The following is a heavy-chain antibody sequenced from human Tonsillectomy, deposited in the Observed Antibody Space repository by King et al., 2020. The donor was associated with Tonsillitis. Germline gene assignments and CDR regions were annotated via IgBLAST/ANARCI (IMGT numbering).Heavy chain of an antibody. CDR1: GFTFSDYY. V-gene: IGHV3-11*06. J-gene: IGHJ3*02. CDR3: GREYWGAFDI. Sequence: VQLVESGGGLVKPGGSLRLSCAASGFTFSDYYMSWIRQAPGKGLEWISVINPDGTNTNYVDSVRGRLTISRDNAKNSMFLQMNSLRVEDTAVYYCGREYWGAFDIWGQGTMVTVSS. D-gene: IGHD2-8*02. CDR2: INPDGTNT.